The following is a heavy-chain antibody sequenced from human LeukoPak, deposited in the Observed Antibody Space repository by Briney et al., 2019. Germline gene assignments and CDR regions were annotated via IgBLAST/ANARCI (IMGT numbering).Heavy chain of an antibody. Sequence: SGPTLWEPTQTPTLTLPFAGCSLSTIGGGGGGSRQPPGKALQWLALIYWDDDKRYSQSLKSRLTITKDTSKNPVVLTMTNMDPVDTATYYCAHILSTDAFDIWGQGAMVPVSS. V-gene: IGHV2-5*02. CDR3: AHILSTDAFDI. CDR1: GCSLSTIGGG. CDR2: IYWDDDK. J-gene: IGHJ3*02. D-gene: IGHD3-16*01.